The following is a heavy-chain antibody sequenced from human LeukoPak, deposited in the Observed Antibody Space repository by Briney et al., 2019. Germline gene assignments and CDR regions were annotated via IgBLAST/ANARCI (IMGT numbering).Heavy chain of an antibody. CDR3: TRITGTTRYFDY. J-gene: IGHJ4*02. CDR2: INWNGGST. Sequence: PGGSLRLSCAASGFTFDDYGMSWVRQAPGKGPEWVSGINWNGGSTGYADSVKGRFTISRGNAKNSLYLQMNSLRAEDTALYYCTRITGTTRYFDYWGQGTLVTVSS. CDR1: GFTFDDYG. D-gene: IGHD1-7*01. V-gene: IGHV3-20*04.